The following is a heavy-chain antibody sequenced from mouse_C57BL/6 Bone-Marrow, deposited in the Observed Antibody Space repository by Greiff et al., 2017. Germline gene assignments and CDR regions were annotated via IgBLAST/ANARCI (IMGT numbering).Heavy chain of an antibody. CDR3: ARWHGSSGCLAY. J-gene: IGHJ3*01. CDR2: IYPGGGYT. D-gene: IGHD1-1*01. Sequence: QVQLLQSGAELVKPGTSVKMSCKASGYTFTNYWIGWAKQRPGHGLEWIGDIYPGGGYTNYNEKFKGKATLTADKSSSTAYMQLSSLTSEYAANYDGARWHGSSGCLAYWGQGTLVTVSA. CDR1: GYTFTNYW. V-gene: IGHV1-63*01.